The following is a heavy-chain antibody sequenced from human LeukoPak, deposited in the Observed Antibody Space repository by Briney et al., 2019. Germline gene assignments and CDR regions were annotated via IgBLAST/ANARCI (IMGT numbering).Heavy chain of an antibody. V-gene: IGHV3-53*01. J-gene: IGHJ4*02. CDR3: ARGVEPLAANTLAY. Sequence: GGSLRLSCAASGFTVITNDMTWVRQAPGKGLEWVSVLYSDGNTKYADSVQGRFTISRDNSKNTLYLEMNSVSRDDNAVYYCARGVEPLAANTLAYWGQGTLVTVSS. CDR2: LYSDGNT. CDR1: GFTVITND. D-gene: IGHD1-14*01.